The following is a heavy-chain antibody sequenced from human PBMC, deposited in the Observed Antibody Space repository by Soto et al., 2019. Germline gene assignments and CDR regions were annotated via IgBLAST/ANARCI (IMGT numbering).Heavy chain of an antibody. CDR3: AREFVELLGPFNFPKSYYYYMDV. CDR1: GFTFSSYW. CDR2: INSDGSST. J-gene: IGHJ6*03. D-gene: IGHD3-10*01. V-gene: IGHV3-74*01. Sequence: GGSLRLSCAASGFTFSSYWMHWVRQAPGKGLVWVSRINSDGSSTSYADSVKGRFTISRDNAKNTLYLQMNSLRAEDTAVYYCAREFVELLGPFNFPKSYYYYMDVWGKGTTVTVSS.